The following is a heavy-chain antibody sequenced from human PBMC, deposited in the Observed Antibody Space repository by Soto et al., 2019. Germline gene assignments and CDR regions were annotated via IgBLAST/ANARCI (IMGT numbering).Heavy chain of an antibody. CDR2: IYYSGST. V-gene: IGHV4-30-4*01. D-gene: IGHD5-12*01. CDR1: GGSISSGDYY. CDR3: ARGEMATSNPQDY. J-gene: IGHJ4*02. Sequence: QVQLQESGPGLVKHSQTLSLTCTVSGGSISSGDYYWSWIRQPPGKGLEWIGYIYYSGSTYYNPSLKSRLTISVDTSKNQFSLKLRSVTAADTAVYYCARGEMATSNPQDYWGQGTLVTVSS.